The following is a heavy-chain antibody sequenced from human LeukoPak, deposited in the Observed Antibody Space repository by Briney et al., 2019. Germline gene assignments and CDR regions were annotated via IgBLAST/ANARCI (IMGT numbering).Heavy chain of an antibody. Sequence: SETLCLSCILSGASLRVDYWGSRPDCPGERLEWIAYISDTGKNDAHPSLKSRVSISLDMSKKQYSLRLRSVTAADSAIYYCATGYYEPFATWGPGNLVTVSS. CDR1: GASLRVDY. J-gene: IGHJ5*02. CDR3: ATGYYEPFAT. V-gene: IGHV4-59*01. CDR2: ISDTGKN. D-gene: IGHD1-26*01.